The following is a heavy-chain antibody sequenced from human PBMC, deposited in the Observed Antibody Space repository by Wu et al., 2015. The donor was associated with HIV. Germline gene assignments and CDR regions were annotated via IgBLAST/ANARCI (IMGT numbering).Heavy chain of an antibody. CDR3: ARAYCSGGGCYSDAFDL. J-gene: IGHJ3*01. Sequence: QVLPVQSGSEMKKPGASVKVSCKVSGYTFTDYYMHWVRQAPGLGLEWLGWINPNSSDTNYAQRFQGRVTMTRDTSLSTAYLELRRLRSDDTALYYCARAYCSGGGCYSDAFDLWGQGTMVTVSS. V-gene: IGHV1-2*02. CDR2: INPNSSDT. D-gene: IGHD2-15*01. CDR1: GYTFTDYY.